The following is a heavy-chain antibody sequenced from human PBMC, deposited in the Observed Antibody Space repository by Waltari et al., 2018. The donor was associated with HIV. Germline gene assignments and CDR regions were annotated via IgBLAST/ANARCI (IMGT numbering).Heavy chain of an antibody. CDR2: INAGNGNT. J-gene: IGHJ2*01. Sequence: QVQLVQSGAEVKKPGASVKVSCKASGYTFTMHWVRQAPGQRLEWMGWINAGNGNTRYSDNFQGRITITRDTSASTAYMELRSLRYADTAVYYCAKGVVGDNYGWYFDLWGRGTLVTVSS. D-gene: IGHD4-17*01. V-gene: IGHV1-3*01. CDR3: AKGVVGDNYGWYFDL. CDR1: GYTFT.